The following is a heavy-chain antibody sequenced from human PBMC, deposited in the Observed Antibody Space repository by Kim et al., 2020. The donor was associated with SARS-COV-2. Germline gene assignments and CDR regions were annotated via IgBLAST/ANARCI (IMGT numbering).Heavy chain of an antibody. V-gene: IGHV4-39*01. CDR3: AGREYSYGVRVAFDI. Sequence: SETLSLTCTVSGGSITSSSYYWGWLRQPPGKGLEWIGSTYYSGSTYYNPSLKSRVTISVDTSKNQLSLKLSSVTAADTAAYSCAGREYSYGVRVAFDIWG. J-gene: IGHJ3*02. D-gene: IGHD5-18*01. CDR2: TYYSGST. CDR1: GGSITSSSYY.